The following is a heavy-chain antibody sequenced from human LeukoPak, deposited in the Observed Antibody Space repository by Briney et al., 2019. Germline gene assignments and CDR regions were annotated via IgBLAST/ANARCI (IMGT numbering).Heavy chain of an antibody. CDR1: GFTFRHYW. CDR3: ARVVGTDEGADY. V-gene: IGHV3-7*04. J-gene: IGHJ4*02. D-gene: IGHD1-7*01. Sequence: GGSLRLSCAASGFTFRHYWMNWVRQASGKGLEWVANIKPDGSEKRYADSVKGRFTISRDNAENSLYLQMNSLRAEDTAVYYCARVVGTDEGADYWGQGTLVTVSP. CDR2: IKPDGSEK.